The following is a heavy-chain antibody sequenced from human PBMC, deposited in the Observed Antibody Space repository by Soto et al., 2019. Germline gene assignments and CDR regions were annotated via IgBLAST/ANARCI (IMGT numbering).Heavy chain of an antibody. CDR3: AKDRLRGGFLTTATTNGMDV. V-gene: IGHV3-30*18. J-gene: IGHJ6*02. D-gene: IGHD1-26*01. CDR1: GLTFSSYG. Sequence: GGSLRLSCAASGLTFSSYGMHWVRQAPGKGLEWVALISYDGSNKYYVDSVKGRSTISRDNSKNTLFLQMNSLRAGDTAVYYCAKDRLRGGFLTTATTNGMDVWGQGTTVTVSS. CDR2: ISYDGSNK.